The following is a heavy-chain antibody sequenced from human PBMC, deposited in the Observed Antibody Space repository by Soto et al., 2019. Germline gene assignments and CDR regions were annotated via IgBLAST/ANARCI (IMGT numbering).Heavy chain of an antibody. Sequence: GGSLRLSCAASGFTFSSYGMHWVRQAPGKGLEWVAVISYDGSNKYYADSVKGRFTISRDNSKNTLYLQMNSLRAEDTAVYYCAKGLGAYSYGLYYYGMDVWGQGTTVTVSS. D-gene: IGHD5-18*01. CDR3: AKGLGAYSYGLYYYGMDV. J-gene: IGHJ6*02. CDR1: GFTFSSYG. CDR2: ISYDGSNK. V-gene: IGHV3-30*18.